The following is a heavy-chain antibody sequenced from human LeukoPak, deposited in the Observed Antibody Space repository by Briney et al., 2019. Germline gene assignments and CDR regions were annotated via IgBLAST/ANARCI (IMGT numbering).Heavy chain of an antibody. V-gene: IGHV4-34*01. CDR2: INHSGST. CDR3: VRSLVGYSYGYDY. J-gene: IGHJ4*02. D-gene: IGHD5-18*01. Sequence: SETLSLTCAVYGGSFSGYYWSWIRQPPGKGLEWIGEINHSGSTNYNPSLKSRVTISVDTSKNQFSLKLSSVTAADTAVYYCVRSLVGYSYGYDYWGQGTLVTVSS. CDR1: GGSFSGYY.